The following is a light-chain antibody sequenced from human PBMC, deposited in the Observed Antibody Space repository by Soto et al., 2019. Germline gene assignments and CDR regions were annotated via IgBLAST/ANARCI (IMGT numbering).Light chain of an antibody. V-gene: IGKV3-11*01. J-gene: IGKJ3*01. CDR3: QQRSNWPSVFT. Sequence: EMVLTQSPATLSLSPGERATLSCRASQSVSSYLAWYQQKPGQAPRLLIYDASNRATGIPARFSGSGSGTDFTLTISSLEPEDFALYYCQQRSNWPSVFTFGPGTKVDIK. CDR1: QSVSSY. CDR2: DAS.